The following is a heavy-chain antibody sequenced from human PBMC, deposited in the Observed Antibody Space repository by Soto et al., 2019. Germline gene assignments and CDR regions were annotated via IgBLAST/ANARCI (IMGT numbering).Heavy chain of an antibody. J-gene: IGHJ4*02. CDR2: INAGNGNT. CDR3: ARMTEGGSSGYYYFDY. V-gene: IGHV1-3*01. Sequence: GASVKVSCKASRYTFTSYAMHWVRQAAGQRLEWMGWINAGNGNTKYSQKFQGRVTITRDTSASTAYMELSSLRSEDTAVYYCARMTEGGSSGYYYFDYWGQGTLVTVSS. CDR1: RYTFTSYA. D-gene: IGHD3-22*01.